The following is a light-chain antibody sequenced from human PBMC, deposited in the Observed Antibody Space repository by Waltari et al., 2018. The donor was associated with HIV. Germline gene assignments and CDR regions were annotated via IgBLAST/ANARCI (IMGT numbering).Light chain of an antibody. CDR2: GAS. Sequence: FVLTQSPGTLSLSPGARATLSCRASQSVSSDYLAWYQQRPGQAPRLLIFGASSRATDIPDRISGSGSGTDFTLTINRLEPEDFALYYCQQYGSSPPTFGPGTKVEV. J-gene: IGKJ1*01. CDR3: QQYGSSPPT. CDR1: QSVSSDY. V-gene: IGKV3-20*01.